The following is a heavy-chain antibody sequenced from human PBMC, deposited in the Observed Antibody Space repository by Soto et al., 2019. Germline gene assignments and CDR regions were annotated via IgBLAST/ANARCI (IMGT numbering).Heavy chain of an antibody. D-gene: IGHD3-16*01. CDR1: GFTFSSYE. CDR3: ANGVYVWGSFDF. CDR2: ISSSGSTI. Sequence: GGSLRLSCAASGFTFSSYEMNWVRQAPGKGLEWVSYISSSGSTIYYADSVKGRFTISRDNAKNSLYLQMNSLRADDTAVYYCANGVYVWGSFDFWGQGALVTVSS. V-gene: IGHV3-48*03. J-gene: IGHJ4*02.